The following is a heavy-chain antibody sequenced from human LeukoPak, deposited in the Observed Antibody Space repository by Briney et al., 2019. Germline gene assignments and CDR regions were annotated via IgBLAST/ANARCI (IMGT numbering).Heavy chain of an antibody. V-gene: IGHV4-59*01. CDR3: ARGPASPGAHDR. CDR1: GGSISSYY. D-gene: IGHD2-2*01. J-gene: IGHJ5*02. CDR2: IYYSGST. Sequence: SETLSLTCTVSGGSISSYYWSWIRQPPGKGLEWIGYIYYSGSTNYNPSLKSRVTISVDTSKNQFSLKLSSVTAADTAVYYCARGPASPGAHDRWGQGTLVTVSS.